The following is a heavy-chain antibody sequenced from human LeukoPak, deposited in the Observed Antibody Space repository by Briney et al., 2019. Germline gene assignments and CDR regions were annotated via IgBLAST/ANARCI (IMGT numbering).Heavy chain of an antibody. Sequence: GGSLRLSCAASGFTFSNAWMSWVRQAPGKGLEWVGRIKSKTDGGTTDYAAPVKGRFTISRDDSKNTLYLQMNSLKTEDTAVYYCAKVRDGELWLPYFDYWGQGTLVTVSS. D-gene: IGHD5-18*01. CDR2: IKSKTDGGTT. V-gene: IGHV3-15*01. CDR1: GFTFSNAW. J-gene: IGHJ4*02. CDR3: AKVRDGELWLPYFDY.